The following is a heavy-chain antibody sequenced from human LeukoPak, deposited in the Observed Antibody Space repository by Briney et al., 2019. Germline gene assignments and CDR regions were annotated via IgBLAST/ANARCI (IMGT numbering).Heavy chain of an antibody. CDR2: ISSSSSYI. D-gene: IGHD3-10*01. V-gene: IGHV3-21*01. CDR1: SGSISSGI. CDR3: AREARVVRGVIPFDY. Sequence: ETLSLTCGVSSGSISSGIWWSWVRQAPGKGLEWVSSISSSSSYIYYADSVKGRFTISRDNAKNSLYLQMNSLRAEDTAVYYCAREARVVRGVIPFDYWGQGTLVTVSS. J-gene: IGHJ4*02.